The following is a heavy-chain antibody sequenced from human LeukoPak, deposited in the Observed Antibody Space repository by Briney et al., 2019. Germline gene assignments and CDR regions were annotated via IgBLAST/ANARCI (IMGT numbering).Heavy chain of an antibody. V-gene: IGHV3-74*01. J-gene: IGHJ3*02. Sequence: GRSLRLSCAASGFSFSSYWMHWVRQVPGKGLVWVSRINSDGSNTNYADSVKGRFTISRDNAKNTLYLQMNSLRAEDTAVYYCVRWGLGKGEAFDIWGQGTMVTVSS. CDR3: VRWGLGKGEAFDI. D-gene: IGHD3-10*01. CDR2: INSDGSNT. CDR1: GFSFSSYW.